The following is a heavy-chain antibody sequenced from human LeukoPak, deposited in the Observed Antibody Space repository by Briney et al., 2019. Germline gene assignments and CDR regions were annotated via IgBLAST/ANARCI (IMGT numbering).Heavy chain of an antibody. Sequence: PGGSLRLSCAASGFTFSSYEMNWVRQAPGKGLEWVSYISSSGSTIYYADSVKGRFTISRDNAKNSLYLQMNSLRAEDTAVYYCARDLNGYSRSYYFDYWGQGTLVTVSS. V-gene: IGHV3-48*03. D-gene: IGHD5-18*01. CDR1: GFTFSSYE. CDR3: ARDLNGYSRSYYFDY. J-gene: IGHJ4*02. CDR2: ISSSGSTI.